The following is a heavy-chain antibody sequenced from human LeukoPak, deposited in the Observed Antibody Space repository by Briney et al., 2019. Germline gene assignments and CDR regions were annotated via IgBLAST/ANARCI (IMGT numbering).Heavy chain of an antibody. CDR3: ARPYGPDYYFDY. V-gene: IGHV4-39*01. CDR2: IYYSGST. Sequence: QPSETLFLTCTVSGGSISSSSYYWGWIRQPPGKGLEWIGSIYYSGSTYYNPSLKSRVTISVDTSKNQFSLKLSSVTAADTAVYYCARPYGPDYYFDYWGQGTLVTVSS. CDR1: GGSISSSSYY. J-gene: IGHJ4*02. D-gene: IGHD3-10*01.